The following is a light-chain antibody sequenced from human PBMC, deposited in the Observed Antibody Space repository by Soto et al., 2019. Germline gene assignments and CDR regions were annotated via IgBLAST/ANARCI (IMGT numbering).Light chain of an antibody. CDR3: QSYDSSLSGSELV. J-gene: IGLJ2*01. CDR2: ANN. CDR1: SSNIGTGYD. Sequence: QSVLTQPPSVSGAPGQRITISCTGSSSNIGTGYDVHWYQQLPGTAPKLLIYANNNRPSGVPDRFSGSKSGTSASLAITGVQAEDEADYYCQSYDSSLSGSELVFGGGTKLTVL. V-gene: IGLV1-40*01.